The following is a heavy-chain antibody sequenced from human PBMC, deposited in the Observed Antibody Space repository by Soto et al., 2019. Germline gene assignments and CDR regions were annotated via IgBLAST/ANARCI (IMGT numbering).Heavy chain of an antibody. CDR1: GFAFSGYG. J-gene: IGHJ4*02. CDR2: IWYDGSKT. V-gene: IGHV3-33*01. D-gene: IGHD4-17*01. Sequence: GGSLRLSCAASGFAFSGYGMHWVRQAPGKGLEWVAPIWYDGSKTYHADSVKGRFAISRDDSKSTLFLQMSSLRVDDTAVYYCVRDPATVTSYFDYWGQGALVTVSS. CDR3: VRDPATVTSYFDY.